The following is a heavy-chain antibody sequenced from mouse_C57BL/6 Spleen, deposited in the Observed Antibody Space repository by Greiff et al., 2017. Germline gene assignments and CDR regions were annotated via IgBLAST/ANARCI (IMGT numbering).Heavy chain of an antibody. CDR1: GYTFTSYW. Sequence: QVQLQQPGAELVKPGASVKLSCKASGYTFTSYWMHWVKQRPGRGLEWIGRIEPNSGGTKYNEKFKSKDTLTVDKPSSTAYMQLSSLTSEDSAVYYCARTYGNFCAYWGQGTLVTVSA. V-gene: IGHV1-72*01. CDR3: ARTYGNFCAY. D-gene: IGHD2-10*02. J-gene: IGHJ3*01. CDR2: IEPNSGGT.